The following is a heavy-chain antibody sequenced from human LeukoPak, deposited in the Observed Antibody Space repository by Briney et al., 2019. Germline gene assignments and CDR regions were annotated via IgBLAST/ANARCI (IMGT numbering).Heavy chain of an antibody. Sequence: GGSLRLSCSASGFTFSSYAMHWVRQAPGKGLEYVSAISSNGGSTYYADSVKGRFTISRDNSKNTLYLQMSSLRAEDTAVYYCAKVRARYGGYTYYFDYWGQGTLVTVSS. CDR3: AKVRARYGGYTYYFDY. CDR2: ISSNGGST. CDR1: GFTFSSYA. D-gene: IGHD5-12*01. J-gene: IGHJ4*02. V-gene: IGHV3-64D*06.